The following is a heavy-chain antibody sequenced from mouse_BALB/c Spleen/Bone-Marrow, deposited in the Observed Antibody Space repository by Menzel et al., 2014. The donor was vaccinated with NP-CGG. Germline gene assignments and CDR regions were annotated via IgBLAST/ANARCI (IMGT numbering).Heavy chain of an antibody. CDR3: AYYRYDVNY. Sequence: DLVKPGASVKLSCKASGYTFTSYWINWIKQRPGQGLEWIGRIAPGRGSTYYNEMFKGKATLTVDTSSITAYMLLSSLSSEDSAVYFCAYYRYDVNYWGQGTTLTVSA. J-gene: IGHJ2*01. CDR2: IAPGRGST. D-gene: IGHD2-14*01. CDR1: GYTFTSYW. V-gene: IGHV1S41*01.